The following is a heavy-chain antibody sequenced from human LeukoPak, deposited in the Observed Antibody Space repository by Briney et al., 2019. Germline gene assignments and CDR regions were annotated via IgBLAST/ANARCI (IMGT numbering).Heavy chain of an antibody. CDR3: AKDLRRYCSGGSCGDV. Sequence: GGSLRLSCTASGLTFTYYAMTWVRQAPGKGLEWVSLISGSGGSAKYADSVKGRFTISRDNSKNTLYLQMNSLRAEDTAVYYCAKDLRRYCSGGSCGDVWGKGTTVTVSS. CDR1: GLTFTYYA. D-gene: IGHD2-15*01. J-gene: IGHJ6*04. CDR2: ISGSGGSA. V-gene: IGHV3-23*01.